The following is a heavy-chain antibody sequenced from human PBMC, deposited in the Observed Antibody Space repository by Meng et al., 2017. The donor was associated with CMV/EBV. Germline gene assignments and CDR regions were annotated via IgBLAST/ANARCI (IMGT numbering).Heavy chain of an antibody. CDR2: ISSNGGST. CDR1: GFIFTNYW. V-gene: IGHV3-64*02. J-gene: IGHJ4*02. Sequence: GGSLRLSCAASGFIFTNYWMHWVRQAPGKGLEYVSAISSNGGSTYYADSVKGRFTISRDNSKNTLYLQMGSLRAEDMAVYYCARVTGAGDYYFDYWGQGTLVTVSS. CDR3: ARVTGAGDYYFDY. D-gene: IGHD4-17*01.